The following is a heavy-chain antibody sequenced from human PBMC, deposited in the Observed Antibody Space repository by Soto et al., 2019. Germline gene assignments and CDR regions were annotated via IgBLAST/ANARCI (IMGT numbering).Heavy chain of an antibody. V-gene: IGHV1-18*01. Sequence: QVQLVQSGAEVKKPGASVKVSCKASGYTFTSYGIRWVRQAPGQGLEWMGWISAYNGNTNYAQKLQGRVTMTTDTTTSTAYMELRSLRSDDTYVYYCARNDYGDYDDALDIWGQGTMVTVSS. CDR1: GYTFTSYG. D-gene: IGHD4-17*01. CDR3: ARNDYGDYDDALDI. J-gene: IGHJ3*02. CDR2: ISAYNGNT.